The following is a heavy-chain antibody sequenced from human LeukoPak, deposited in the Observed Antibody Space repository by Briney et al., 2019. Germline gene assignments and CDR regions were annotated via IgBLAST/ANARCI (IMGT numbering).Heavy chain of an antibody. Sequence: GGSLRLSCAASGFTLSSYWMHWVRQAPGKGRVWVSRISSDGTITNYADSVKGRFTIARDNAKNTLHLQMSSRRVEDTAVYYCARFSPPPTWGQGTLVTVSS. J-gene: IGHJ4*02. CDR2: ISSDGTIT. CDR1: GFTLSSYW. V-gene: IGHV3-74*01. CDR3: ARFSPPPT.